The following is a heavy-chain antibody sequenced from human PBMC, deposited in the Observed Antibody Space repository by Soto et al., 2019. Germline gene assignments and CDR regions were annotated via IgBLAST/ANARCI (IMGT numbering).Heavy chain of an antibody. V-gene: IGHV3-30*18. D-gene: IGHD2-2*01. CDR3: AKLGYCIGTTCWGGLGALDI. Sequence: QVQLVESGGGVVQPGKSLRLSCAASGLTFTTYGMHWVRQAPGKGLEWVALISFDGTNKYYADSVKGRFTISRDNSKNTLYLQLNSLRAEDTAVYYCAKLGYCIGTTCWGGLGALDIWGPETMVTVSS. CDR2: ISFDGTNK. CDR1: GLTFTTYG. J-gene: IGHJ3*02.